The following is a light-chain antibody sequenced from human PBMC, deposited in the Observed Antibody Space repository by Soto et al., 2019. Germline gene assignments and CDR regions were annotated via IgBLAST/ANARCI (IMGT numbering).Light chain of an antibody. V-gene: IGKV3-11*01. CDR2: DAS. CDR3: HQRPYWPLIT. CDR1: QSVSSN. Sequence: EVVMAHSPSTLSVSAGERATLPCRASQSVSSNLAWYQQKHGQAPRLLIYDASNRDTGIPGRFSGSGYGTDFTLTISSLEPEDFAAYYCHQRPYWPLITLGQRRRLEI. J-gene: IGKJ5*01.